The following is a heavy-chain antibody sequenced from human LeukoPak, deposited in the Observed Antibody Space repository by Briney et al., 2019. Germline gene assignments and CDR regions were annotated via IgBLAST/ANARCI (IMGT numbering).Heavy chain of an antibody. CDR3: AKVGYSTNWLYFDY. J-gene: IGHJ4*02. D-gene: IGHD6-13*01. CDR2: ISYDGTNK. CDR1: GFTFSSYG. V-gene: IGHV3-30*18. Sequence: GGSLRLSCAASGFTFSSYGMHWVHQAPGKGLEWVGVISYDGTNKNYADSVKGRFTISRDNSKNTLYLQMNSLRAEDTAVYYCAKVGYSTNWLYFDYWGQGTLVTVSS.